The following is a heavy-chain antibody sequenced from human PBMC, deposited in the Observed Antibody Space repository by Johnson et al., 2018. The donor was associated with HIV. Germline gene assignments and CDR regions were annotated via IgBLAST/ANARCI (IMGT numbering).Heavy chain of an antibody. J-gene: IGHJ3*02. D-gene: IGHD2-15*01. CDR2: ISYDGSNK. CDR1: GFTFSSYA. CDR3: ARSPRIVVVVAATVGHAFDI. V-gene: IGHV3-30*04. Sequence: QVQLVESGGGVVQPGRSLRLSYAASGFTFSSYAMHWVRQAPGKGLEWVAVISYDGSNKYYADSVKGRFTIPRDNSKNTLYLQMNSLRAEDTAVYYCARSPRIVVVVAATVGHAFDIWGQGTMVTVSS.